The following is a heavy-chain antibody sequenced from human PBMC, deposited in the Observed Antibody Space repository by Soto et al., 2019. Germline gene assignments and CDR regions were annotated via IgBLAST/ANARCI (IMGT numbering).Heavy chain of an antibody. CDR3: VKEQITMIVVVTHYGMDV. D-gene: IGHD3-22*01. CDR2: ISSNGGST. Sequence: GGSLRLSCSASGFTFSSYAMHWVRQAPGKGLEYVSAISSNGGSTYYADSVKGRFTISRDNSKNTLYLQMSSLRAEDTAVYYCVKEQITMIVVVTHYGMDVWGQGTTVTVSS. CDR1: GFTFSSYA. V-gene: IGHV3-64D*08. J-gene: IGHJ6*02.